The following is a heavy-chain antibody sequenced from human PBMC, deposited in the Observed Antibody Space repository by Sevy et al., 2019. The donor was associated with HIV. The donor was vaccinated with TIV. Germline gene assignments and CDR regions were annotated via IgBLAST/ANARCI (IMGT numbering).Heavy chain of an antibody. CDR2: VSGNGGNK. J-gene: IGHJ4*02. D-gene: IGHD6-6*01. V-gene: IGHV3-23*01. CDR1: GFTFSTYA. CDR3: AKDGGAARPVYFDY. Sequence: GGSLRLSCAASGFTFSTYAMRWVRQAPGKGLEWVSVVSGNGGNKYSADSVKGRFTISRDNSKNTLYLQMNSLRADDTAVYYGAKDGGAARPVYFDYWGQGTLVTVSS.